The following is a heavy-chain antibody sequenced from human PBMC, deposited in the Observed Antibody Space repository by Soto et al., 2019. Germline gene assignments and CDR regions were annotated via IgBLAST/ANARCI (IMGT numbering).Heavy chain of an antibody. CDR2: IYYSGST. Sequence: SETLSLTCTVSGGSVSSGSYYWSWIRQPPGKGLEWIGYIYYSGSTNYNPSLKSRVTISVDTSKNQFSLKLSSVTAAETAGYYCARAVILLAYCGGDCYPEYFQHWGQGTLVTVSS. CDR1: GGSVSSGSYY. J-gene: IGHJ1*01. D-gene: IGHD2-21*02. V-gene: IGHV4-61*01. CDR3: ARAVILLAYCGGDCYPEYFQH.